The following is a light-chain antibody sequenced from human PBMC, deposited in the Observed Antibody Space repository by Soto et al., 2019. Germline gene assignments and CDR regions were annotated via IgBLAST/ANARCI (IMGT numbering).Light chain of an antibody. CDR2: GNS. CDR3: QSYDSSLSGYV. CDR1: SSNIGAGYD. Sequence: QSVLTQPPSVSGAPGQRVTISCTGSSSNIGAGYDVHWYQQLPGTAPKLLIYGNSNRPSGAPDRFSGSKSCTSASLAITGLQAEDEADYYCQSYDSSLSGYVFGTGTKVTVL. V-gene: IGLV1-40*01. J-gene: IGLJ1*01.